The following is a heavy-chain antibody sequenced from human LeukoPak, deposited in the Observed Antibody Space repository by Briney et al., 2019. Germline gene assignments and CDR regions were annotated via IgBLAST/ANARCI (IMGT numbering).Heavy chain of an antibody. CDR2: IYTSGST. D-gene: IGHD6-13*01. Sequence: PSETLSLTCTVSGGSISSYYWSWIRQPAGKGLEWIGRIYTSGSTNYNPSLKSRVTISVDTSKNQFSLKLSSVTAADTAVYYCARALRGVAAAGTPNWFDPWGQGTLVTVSS. V-gene: IGHV4-4*07. CDR1: GGSISSYY. J-gene: IGHJ5*02. CDR3: ARALRGVAAAGTPNWFDP.